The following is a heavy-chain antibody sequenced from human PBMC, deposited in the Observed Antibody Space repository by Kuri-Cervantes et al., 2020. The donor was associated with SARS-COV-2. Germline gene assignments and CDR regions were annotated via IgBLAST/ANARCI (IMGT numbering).Heavy chain of an antibody. CDR3: ARGDYDFWGPYYYYGMDV. D-gene: IGHD3-3*01. V-gene: IGHV3-13*05. CDR2: IGTAGDP. J-gene: IGHJ6*02. Sequence: GESLKISCAASGFTFSSYDMHWVRQATGKGLEWVSAIGTAGDPYYPGSVKGRFTISRENAKNSLYLQMNSLRAGDTAVYYCARGDYDFWGPYYYYGMDVWGQGTTVTVSS. CDR1: GFTFSSYD.